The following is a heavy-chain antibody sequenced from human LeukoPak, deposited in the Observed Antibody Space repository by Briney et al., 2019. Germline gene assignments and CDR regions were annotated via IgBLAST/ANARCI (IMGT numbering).Heavy chain of an antibody. CDR3: ATPAELVVVNAFDY. Sequence: ASVKVPCKVSGYTLTELSRHWVRQAPGKGLEWMGGFDPEDGETIYAQKFQGRVTMTEDTSTDTAYMELSSLRSEDTAVYYCATPAELVVVNAFDYWGQGTLVTVSS. CDR1: GYTLTELS. J-gene: IGHJ4*02. V-gene: IGHV1-24*01. CDR2: FDPEDGET. D-gene: IGHD3-22*01.